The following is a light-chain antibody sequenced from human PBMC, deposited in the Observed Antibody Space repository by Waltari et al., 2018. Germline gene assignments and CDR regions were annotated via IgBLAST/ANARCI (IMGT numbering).Light chain of an antibody. Sequence: DVVMTQSPDSLAVSLGERATIHSKSSQSISFYSTNKNYLTWYQQKSAQHPKLLIYWAATREAGVPERFSGSGSGTDFTFTISSLQAEDVATYYCQQYLSTPFTLGPGSKVDIK. J-gene: IGKJ3*01. CDR1: QSISFYSTNKNY. V-gene: IGKV4-1*01. CDR3: QQYLSTPFT. CDR2: WAA.